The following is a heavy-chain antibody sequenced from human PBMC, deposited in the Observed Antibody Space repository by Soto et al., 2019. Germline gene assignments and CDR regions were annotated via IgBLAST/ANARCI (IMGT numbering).Heavy chain of an antibody. CDR2: INPSGGST. V-gene: IGHV1-46*03. CDR3: ARSYSSSWYGGGFDP. J-gene: IGHJ5*02. D-gene: IGHD6-13*01. Sequence: VASVKVSCKASGYTFTSYYMHWVRQAPGQGLEWMGIINPSGGSTSYAQKFQGRVTMTRDTSTSTVYMELSSLRSEDTAVYYCARSYSSSWYGGGFDPWAQGTLVTVSS. CDR1: GYTFTSYY.